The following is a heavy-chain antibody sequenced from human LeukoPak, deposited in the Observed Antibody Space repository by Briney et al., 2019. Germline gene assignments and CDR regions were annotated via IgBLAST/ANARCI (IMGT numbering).Heavy chain of an antibody. D-gene: IGHD1-7*01. CDR3: ARGRTGSTRDYYYYMDV. V-gene: IGHV4-61*02. CDR2: FSISEST. J-gene: IGHJ6*03. CDR1: GGSISSGNYY. Sequence: SETLSLTCTVSGGSISSGNYYWNWIRQPAGKGLEWIGRFSISESTIYNPSLKSRVTISVDKSRNQVSLKLSSVTAADAAVYYCARGRTGSTRDYYYYMDVWGKGTTVTVSS.